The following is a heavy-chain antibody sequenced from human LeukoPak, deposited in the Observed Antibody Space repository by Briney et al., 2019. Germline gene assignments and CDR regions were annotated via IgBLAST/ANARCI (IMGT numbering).Heavy chain of an antibody. CDR2: INHSGST. CDR3: ASGYYYYYMDV. Sequence: SETLSLTCAVYGGSFSGYYWSWIRQPPGKGLEWIGEINHSGSTNYNPSLKSRVTISVDTSKNQFSLKLTSVTAADTAVYYCASGYYYYYMDVWGKGTTVTISS. CDR1: GGSFSGYY. J-gene: IGHJ6*03. V-gene: IGHV4-34*01.